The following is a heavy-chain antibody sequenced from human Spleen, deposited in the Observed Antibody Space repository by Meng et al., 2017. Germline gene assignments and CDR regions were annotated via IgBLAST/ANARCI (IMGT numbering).Heavy chain of an antibody. CDR1: GDSFSSGGYY. V-gene: IGHV4-31*02. J-gene: IGHJ2*01. CDR3: ARYAIVAGVFDL. CDR2: SYSSGNT. Sequence: QGQLQEAGPGLVKPPHTLSTTCTASGDSFSSGGYYWSWIRQHPGKGLEWIGYSYSSGNTNYNPSLKSRVTISVEKSKNQFSLSVTSVNGADTAVYYCARYAIVAGVFDLWGRGTLVTVSS. D-gene: IGHD5-12*01.